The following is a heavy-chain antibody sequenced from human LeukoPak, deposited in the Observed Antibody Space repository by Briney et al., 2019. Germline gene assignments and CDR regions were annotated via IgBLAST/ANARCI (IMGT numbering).Heavy chain of an antibody. D-gene: IGHD6-6*01. J-gene: IGHJ4*02. CDR1: GGSFSGYY. CDR2: INHSGSA. CDR3: ARSLAARPDIDY. Sequence: SETLSLTCAVYGGSFSGYYCSWIRQPPGKGLEWIGEINHSGSANYNPSLKSRVTMSVDTSKNQFSLKLYSVTAADTALYYCARSLAARPDIDYWGQGTLVTVSS. V-gene: IGHV4-34*01.